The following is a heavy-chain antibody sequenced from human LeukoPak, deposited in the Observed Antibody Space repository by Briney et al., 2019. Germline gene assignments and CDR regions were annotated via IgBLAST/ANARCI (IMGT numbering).Heavy chain of an antibody. Sequence: GGSLRLSCAASGFTFSSYSMNWVRQAPGKGLEWVSSISSSSYIYYADSVKGRFTISRDNAKNSLYLQMNSLRAEDTAVYYYASASGSVSAQFDYWGQGTLVTVSS. CDR2: ISSSSYI. J-gene: IGHJ4*02. CDR3: ASASGSVSAQFDY. D-gene: IGHD2-8*01. V-gene: IGHV3-21*01. CDR1: GFTFSSYS.